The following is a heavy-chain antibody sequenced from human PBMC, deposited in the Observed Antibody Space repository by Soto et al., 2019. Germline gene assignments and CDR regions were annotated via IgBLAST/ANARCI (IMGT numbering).Heavy chain of an antibody. Sequence: PGESLKISCKGSGYSFTTYWIGWVRQTPGKGLEWMGIIYPGDSDTKYNPSFQGQVTISADRSISTAYLQWSSLEASDTAIYYCATHSAAMITGIDFRGQGTRVTVSS. V-gene: IGHV5-51*01. CDR2: IYPGDSDT. CDR1: GYSFTTYW. D-gene: IGHD5-18*01. J-gene: IGHJ4*02. CDR3: ATHSAAMITGIDF.